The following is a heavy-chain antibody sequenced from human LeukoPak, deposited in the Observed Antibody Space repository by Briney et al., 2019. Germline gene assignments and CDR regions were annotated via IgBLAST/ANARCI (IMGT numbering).Heavy chain of an antibody. CDR2: IYYSGST. D-gene: IGHD2-2*01. CDR1: GGSISSYY. V-gene: IGHV4-59*01. J-gene: IGHJ5*02. CDR3: ARALRYCSSTSCSNWFDP. Sequence: SETLSLTCTVSGGSISSYYWSWIRQPPGKGLEWIGYIYYSGSTNYNPPLKSRVTISVETSKNRFSLKLSSVTAADTAVYYCARALRYCSSTSCSNWFDPWGQGTLVTVSS.